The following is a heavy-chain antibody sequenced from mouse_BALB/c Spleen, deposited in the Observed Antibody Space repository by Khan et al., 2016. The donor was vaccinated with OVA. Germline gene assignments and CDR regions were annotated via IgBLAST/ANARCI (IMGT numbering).Heavy chain of an antibody. J-gene: IGHJ4*01. D-gene: IGHD2-4*01. CDR2: ISSGGSYT. CDR1: GFTFSSYG. V-gene: IGHV5-6*01. CDR3: ARQYYEGAMDY. Sequence: EVELVESGGDLVKPGGSLKLSCVASGFTFSSYGMSWVRQTPDKRLEWVATISSGGSYTYYPDSVKGRFTISRDNAKNTLYLQMSSLKSEDTAMYYCARQYYEGAMDYWGQGTSVTVSS.